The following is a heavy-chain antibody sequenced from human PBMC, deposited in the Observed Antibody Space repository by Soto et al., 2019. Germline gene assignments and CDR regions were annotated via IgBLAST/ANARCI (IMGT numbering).Heavy chain of an antibody. V-gene: IGHV4-39*01. CDR1: GGSISSSSYY. CDR2: IYYSGST. J-gene: IGHJ4*02. Sequence: QLQLQESGPGLVKPSETLSLTCTVSGGSISSSSYYWGWIRQPPGKGLEWIGSIYYSGSTYYNPSLKSRVTISVDTSKNQFSLKLSSGTAADTAVYYCARHENAYARDYWGQGTLVTVSS. CDR3: ARHENAYARDY. D-gene: IGHD2-2*01.